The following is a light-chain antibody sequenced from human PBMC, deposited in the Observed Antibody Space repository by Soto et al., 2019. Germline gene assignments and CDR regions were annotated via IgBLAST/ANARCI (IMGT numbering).Light chain of an antibody. V-gene: IGKV3D-20*02. CDR2: DAS. Sequence: EMGLTEAPGSLSLSAGERATLTCRASQSFSSSTYLAWYQQKPGQAPRLLIYDASSRATGIPDRFSGSGSGTDFTLTISSLEPEDFAVYHCQQPSNWPPQITFGQGTRLEI. J-gene: IGKJ5*01. CDR1: QSFSSSTY. CDR3: QQPSNWPPQIT.